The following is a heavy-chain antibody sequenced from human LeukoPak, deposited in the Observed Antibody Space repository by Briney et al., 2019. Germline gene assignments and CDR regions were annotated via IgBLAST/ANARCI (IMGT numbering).Heavy chain of an antibody. CDR1: GYTFTSYG. J-gene: IGHJ6*03. V-gene: IGHV1-18*01. CDR3: AREVLIAAAGNGRIYYHYSYMDV. Sequence: APVKVSCKASGYTFTSYGISWMRQAPGQGLEWMGWISAYNGNTNYAQKLQGRVTMTTATATSTAYLELRMLSSDDTAADYCAREVLIAAAGNGRIYYHYSYMDVWGKGTTVTVSS. D-gene: IGHD6-13*01. CDR2: ISAYNGNT.